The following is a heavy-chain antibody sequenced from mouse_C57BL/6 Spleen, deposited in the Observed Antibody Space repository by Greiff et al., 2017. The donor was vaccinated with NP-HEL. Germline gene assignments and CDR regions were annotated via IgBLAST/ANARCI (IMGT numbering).Heavy chain of an antibody. CDR2: INPYNGGT. Sequence: EVQLQQSGPVLVKPGASVKMSCKASGYTFTDYYMNWVKQSHGKSLEWIGVINPYNGGTSYNQKFKGKATLTVDKSSSTAYMELNSLTSEDSAVYYCAKDGTKGNYFDYWGQGTTLTVSS. CDR1: GYTFTDYY. V-gene: IGHV1-19*01. D-gene: IGHD3-3*01. J-gene: IGHJ2*01. CDR3: AKDGTKGNYFDY.